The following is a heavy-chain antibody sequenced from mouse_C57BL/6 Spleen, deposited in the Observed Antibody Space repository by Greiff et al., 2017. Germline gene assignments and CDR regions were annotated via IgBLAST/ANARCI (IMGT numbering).Heavy chain of an antibody. CDR3: ARSAYYSNYLYYFDY. J-gene: IGHJ2*01. D-gene: IGHD2-5*01. V-gene: IGHV1-63*01. Sequence: VQLQQSGAELVRPGTSVKMSCKASGYTFTNYWIGWAKQRPGHGLEWIGDIYPGGGYTNYNEKFKGKATLTADKSSSTAYMQFSSLTSEDSAIYYCARSAYYSNYLYYFDYWGQGTTLTVSS. CDR2: IYPGGGYT. CDR1: GYTFTNYW.